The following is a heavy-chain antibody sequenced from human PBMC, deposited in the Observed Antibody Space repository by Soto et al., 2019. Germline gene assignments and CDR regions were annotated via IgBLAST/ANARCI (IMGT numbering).Heavy chain of an antibody. J-gene: IGHJ6*02. Sequence: LRLSCAASGFTFSSYAMHWVHQAPGKGLEWVAVISYDGSNKYYADSVKGRFTISRDSSKNTLYLQMNSLRAEDTAVYYCARDPYGGNSRLYYGMDVWGQGTTVTVSS. V-gene: IGHV3-30-3*01. CDR3: ARDPYGGNSRLYYGMDV. D-gene: IGHD4-17*01. CDR1: GFTFSSYA. CDR2: ISYDGSNK.